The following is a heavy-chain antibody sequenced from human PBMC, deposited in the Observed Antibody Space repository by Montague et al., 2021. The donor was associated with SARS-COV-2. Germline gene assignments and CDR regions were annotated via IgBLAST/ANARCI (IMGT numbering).Heavy chain of an antibody. D-gene: IGHD4-17*01. V-gene: IGHV4-59*13. Sequence: SETLSLTCTVSGGSISSYYWSWIRQPPGKGLEWIGYIYYSGSTNYNPSLKSRVTLSVDTSKNQFSLKLSSVTAADTAVYYCAGEPDYGDYFDYWGQGTLVTVSS. CDR1: GGSISSYY. CDR3: AGEPDYGDYFDY. J-gene: IGHJ4*02. CDR2: IYYSGST.